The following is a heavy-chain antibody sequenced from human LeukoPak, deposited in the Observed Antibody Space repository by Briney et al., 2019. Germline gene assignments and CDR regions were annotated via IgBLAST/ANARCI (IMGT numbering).Heavy chain of an antibody. CDR2: IHPKRGDA. J-gene: IGHJ4*02. CDR3: ARDGDYGTGSYYRGCIDS. V-gene: IGHV1-2*02. CDR1: GYSFTAFY. Sequence: ASVKVSFKTSGYSFTAFYIHWVRQAPGQGLEWMGCIHPKRGDANYSQKFQGRVTMTRDTSISTAYLDMSSLRSDDTAVYYCARDGDYGTGSYYRGCIDSWGQGTPVTVSP. D-gene: IGHD3-10*01.